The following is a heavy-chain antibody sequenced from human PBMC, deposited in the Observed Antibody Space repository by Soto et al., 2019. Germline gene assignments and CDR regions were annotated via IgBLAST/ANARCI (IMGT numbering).Heavy chain of an antibody. D-gene: IGHD3-10*01. CDR2: ITSDGSST. J-gene: IGHJ6*02. CDR1: GFTFSSYY. CDR3: ARERGGGFGDV. Sequence: EVQLVESGGGLVQPGGSLRLSCAASGFTFSSYYMNRVRQAPGKGLVWVARITSDGSSTTYADSVKGRFTISRDNAKNTLYLQMNSLRAEDTAVYSCARERGGGFGDVWGQGTTVTVSS. V-gene: IGHV3-74*01.